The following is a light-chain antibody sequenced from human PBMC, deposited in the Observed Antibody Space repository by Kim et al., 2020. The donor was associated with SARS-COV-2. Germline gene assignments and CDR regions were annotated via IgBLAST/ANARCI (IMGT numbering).Light chain of an antibody. CDR3: GTWDNSLSAYV. CDR1: NSNIGANI. V-gene: IGLV1-51*01. Sequence: GQRVTISCCGSNSNIGANILSWYQQFPGGAPKLLIYDSHKRPSGIPDRFSGSKSGTSATLDITGLQTGDEADYYCGTWDNSLSAYVFGTGTKVTVL. CDR2: DSH. J-gene: IGLJ1*01.